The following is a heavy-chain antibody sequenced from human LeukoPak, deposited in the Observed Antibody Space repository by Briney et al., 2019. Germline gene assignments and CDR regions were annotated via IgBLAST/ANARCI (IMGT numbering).Heavy chain of an antibody. V-gene: IGHV1-8*01. CDR3: ARGRSSVRKVRGVIIESEFDP. J-gene: IGHJ5*02. D-gene: IGHD3-10*01. Sequence: ASVKVSCKASGYTFTSYDINWVRQATGQGLEWMGWMNPNSGNTGYAQKFQGRVTMTRNTSISTAYMELSSLRSEDTAVYYCARGRSSVRKVRGVIIESEFDPWGQGTLVSVSS. CDR1: GYTFTSYD. CDR2: MNPNSGNT.